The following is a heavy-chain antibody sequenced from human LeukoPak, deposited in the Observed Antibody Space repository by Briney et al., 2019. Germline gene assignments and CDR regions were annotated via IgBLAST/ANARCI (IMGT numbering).Heavy chain of an antibody. CDR1: GGSISNTDYC. V-gene: IGHV4-39*01. Sequence: SETLSLTCTVSGGSISNTDYCWGWIRQPPGKGLEWIGTIYYTGSAYYNPSLRSRVTMSVDMSKNQFSLKLNSVSAADTAVYYCARTRYRRDWEFDYWGQGTLVTVSS. D-gene: IGHD3/OR15-3a*01. J-gene: IGHJ4*02. CDR3: ARTRYRRDWEFDY. CDR2: IYYTGSA.